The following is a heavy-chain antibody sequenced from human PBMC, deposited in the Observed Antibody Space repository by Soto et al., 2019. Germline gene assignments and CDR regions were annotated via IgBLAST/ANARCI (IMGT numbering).Heavy chain of an antibody. V-gene: IGHV3-23*01. Sequence: GGSVRLSCAASGFTFSSYAMNWVRQAPGKGLEWVSVISGSGGSTYYADSVKGRFTISRDNSKNTLYLQMNSLRGEDTAVYYCASRSSGWYLDYWGQGTLVTVSS. CDR3: ASRSSGWYLDY. D-gene: IGHD6-19*01. J-gene: IGHJ4*02. CDR2: ISGSGGST. CDR1: GFTFSSYA.